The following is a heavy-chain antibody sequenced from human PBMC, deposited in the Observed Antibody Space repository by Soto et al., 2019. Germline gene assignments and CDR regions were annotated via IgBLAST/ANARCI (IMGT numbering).Heavy chain of an antibody. D-gene: IGHD3-22*01. Sequence: QVQLVQSGAAVKKPGSSVKVSCKASGGTFSSYAISWVRQAPGQGLEWMGGIIPIFGTANYAQKFQGRVTITADESTSTAYMELSSLRSEDTAVYYCARDGDYYDSSGLAPWFDPWGQGTLVTVSS. CDR1: GGTFSSYA. V-gene: IGHV1-69*12. J-gene: IGHJ5*02. CDR3: ARDGDYYDSSGLAPWFDP. CDR2: IIPIFGTA.